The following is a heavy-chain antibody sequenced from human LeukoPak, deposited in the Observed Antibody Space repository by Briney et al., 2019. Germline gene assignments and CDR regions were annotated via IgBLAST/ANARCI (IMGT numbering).Heavy chain of an antibody. V-gene: IGHV1-2*06. CDR2: INPNSGGT. D-gene: IGHD6-6*01. CDR1: GYTFTGYY. J-gene: IGHJ3*02. Sequence: GASVKVSCKASGYTFTGYYMHWVRQAPGQGLEWMGRINPNSGGTNYAQKFQGRVTMTRDTSISTAYMELSRLRSDDTAVYYCARVGSSSSRIHDAFDIWGQGTMVTVSS. CDR3: ARVGSSSSRIHDAFDI.